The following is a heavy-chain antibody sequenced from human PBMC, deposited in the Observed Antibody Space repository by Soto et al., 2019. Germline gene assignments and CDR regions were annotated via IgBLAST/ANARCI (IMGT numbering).Heavy chain of an antibody. CDR1: GYTFTNYA. Sequence: QVQLVQSGAEEKKPGASVKVSCKTSGYTFTNYAMHWVRQAPGQRLEWVGWISVDNGDTNYSEMFQGRLTITRDTSASTAYMELSSLRCEDTAVYYCARPLSSTRVDKNFEYWGQGTLVTVSS. J-gene: IGHJ4*02. CDR2: ISVDNGDT. V-gene: IGHV1-3*05. CDR3: ARPLSSTRVDKNFEY. D-gene: IGHD2-2*01.